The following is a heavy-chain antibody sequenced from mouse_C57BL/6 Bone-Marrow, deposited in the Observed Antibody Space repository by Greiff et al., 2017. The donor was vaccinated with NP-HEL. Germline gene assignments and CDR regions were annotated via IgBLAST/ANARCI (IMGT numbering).Heavy chain of an antibody. D-gene: IGHD1-1*01. CDR2: IDLNSGGT. V-gene: IGHV1-72*01. CDR3: AREIYCDGSSALYYAMAY. CDR1: GYTFTSYW. Sequence: QVQLQQPGAELVKPGASVKLSCKASGYTFTSYWMHWVKQRPGRGLEWIGRIDLNSGGTKYNEKFKSKATLTVDQPSSTDDMQRSSLTSEDSADYYGAREIYCDGSSALYYAMAYWGQGTSVTVSS. J-gene: IGHJ4*01.